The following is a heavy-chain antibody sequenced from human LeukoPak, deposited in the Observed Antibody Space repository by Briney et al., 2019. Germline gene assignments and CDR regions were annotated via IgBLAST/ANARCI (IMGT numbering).Heavy chain of an antibody. CDR1: GGSISSGSYY. CDR2: IYTSGST. D-gene: IGHD2-2*01. J-gene: IGHJ6*03. CDR3: ARGPVVPAAMKYYDYYYMDV. V-gene: IGHV4-61*02. Sequence: PSETLSLTCTVSGGSISSGSYYWSWIRQPAGKGLEWIGRIYTSGSTNYNPSLKSRVTISVDTSKNQFSLKLSSVTAADTAVYYCARGPVVPAAMKYYDYYYMDVWGKGTTVTVSS.